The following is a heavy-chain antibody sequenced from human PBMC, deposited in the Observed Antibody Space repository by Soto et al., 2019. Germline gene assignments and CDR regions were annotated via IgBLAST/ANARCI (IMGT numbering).Heavy chain of an antibody. J-gene: IGHJ5*02. CDR1: GNPVTGYY. V-gene: IGHV1-2*02. Sequence: ASVKVSCKASGNPVTGYYIHWARQAPGQGLEWMGWINPDSGGSKSAQKFQGRVIMASDTSISTNYMELRGLRSDDTAVYFCARGRLPAPGSRWGSWGQGTMGTVSS. CDR2: INPDSGGS. CDR3: ARGRLPAPGSRWGS. D-gene: IGHD6-13*01.